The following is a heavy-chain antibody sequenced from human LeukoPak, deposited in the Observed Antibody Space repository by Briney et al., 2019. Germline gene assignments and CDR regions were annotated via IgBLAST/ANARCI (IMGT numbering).Heavy chain of an antibody. V-gene: IGHV1-69*04. CDR1: GGTFSSYA. CDR2: IIPIFGIA. D-gene: IGHD6-13*01. Sequence: ASVKVSCKASGGTFSSYAISWVRQAPGQGLEWMGRIIPIFGIANYAQKFQGRVTITADKSTSTAYMELSSLRSEDTAVYYRAREEGYSSSWYWFDPWGQGTLVTVSS. J-gene: IGHJ5*02. CDR3: AREEGYSSSWYWFDP.